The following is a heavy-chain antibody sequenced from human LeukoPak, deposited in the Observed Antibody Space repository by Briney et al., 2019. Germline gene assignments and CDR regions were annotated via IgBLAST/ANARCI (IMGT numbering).Heavy chain of an antibody. CDR3: ARTYYNWNVGVEWYFDL. CDR2: IYAGGGT. D-gene: IGHD1-1*01. J-gene: IGHJ2*01. Sequence: PGGSLRLSCAASGFTVSSNYMSWVRQAPGKGLEWVSIIYAGGGTYYADSVKGRFTISRDNSKNTLFFQMNSLRAEDTAIYFCARTYYNWNVGVEWYFDLWGRGTLVTVAS. V-gene: IGHV3-53*01. CDR1: GFTVSSNY.